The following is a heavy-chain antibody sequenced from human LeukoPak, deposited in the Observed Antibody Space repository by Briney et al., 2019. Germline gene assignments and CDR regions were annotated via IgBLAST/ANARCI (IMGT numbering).Heavy chain of an antibody. Sequence: SETLSFTCTVSGGSISSSSYYWGWIRQPPGKGLEWIGSIYYSGSTYYNPSLKSRATISVDTSKNQFSLKLSSVTAADTAVYYCARHRKESGSYYFDYWGQGTLVTVSS. CDR1: GGSISSSSYY. CDR2: IYYSGST. CDR3: ARHRKESGSYYFDY. V-gene: IGHV4-39*01. J-gene: IGHJ4*02. D-gene: IGHD1-26*01.